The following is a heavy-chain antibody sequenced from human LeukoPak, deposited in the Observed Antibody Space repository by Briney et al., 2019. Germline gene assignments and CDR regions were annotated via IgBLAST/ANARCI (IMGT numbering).Heavy chain of an antibody. D-gene: IGHD2-2*01. V-gene: IGHV1-69*06. J-gene: IGHJ4*02. CDR2: IIPIFGTA. CDR3: ARGVPDLTFDY. Sequence: VASVKVSCKASGGTFSSYAISWVRQAPGQGLEWMGGIIPIFGTANYAQKFRGRVTITADKSTSTAYMELSSLRSEDTAVYYCARGVPDLTFDYWGQGTLVTVSS. CDR1: GGTFSSYA.